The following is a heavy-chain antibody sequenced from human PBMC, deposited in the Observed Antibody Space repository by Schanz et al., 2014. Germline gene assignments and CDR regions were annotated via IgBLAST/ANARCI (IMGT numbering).Heavy chain of an antibody. D-gene: IGHD2-15*01. CDR1: GFTFSAYA. CDR3: AKTPREYCNYDNCPNWFDS. J-gene: IGHJ5*01. Sequence: EVQLLESGGGLVQPGGSLRLSCAASGFTFSAYAMTWVRQIPGKGLEWVSAISASGGTTYYADSVKGRFTISRDNSKNTLYLQMNSLRAEATAVYYCAKTPREYCNYDNCPNWFDSWGQGTLVTASS. CDR2: ISASGGTT. V-gene: IGHV3-23*01.